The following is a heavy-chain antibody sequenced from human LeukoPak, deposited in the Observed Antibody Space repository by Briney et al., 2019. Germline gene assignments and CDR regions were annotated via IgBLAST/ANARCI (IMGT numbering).Heavy chain of an antibody. D-gene: IGHD3-22*01. J-gene: IGHJ4*02. CDR2: ISVRSNYR. CDR1: GFTVSSNY. V-gene: IGHV3-21*01. CDR3: VRLRRNNDRSGYYYYYDY. Sequence: GGSLRLSCAASGFTVSSNYMSWVRQAPGKGLEWVSSISVRSNYRYYADSVRGRFTISRDDARDPLFLQMNSLRAEDTAVYFCVRLRRNNDRSGYYYYYDYWGQGTLVTVSS.